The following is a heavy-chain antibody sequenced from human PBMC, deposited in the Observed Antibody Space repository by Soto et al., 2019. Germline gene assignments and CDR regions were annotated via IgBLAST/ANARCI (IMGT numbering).Heavy chain of an antibody. D-gene: IGHD4-17*01. CDR3: AHRNPYGDYEIY. CDR2: IYWEDDK. Sequence: KESGPTLVKPTQPLTLTCNFSGFSLSTSGVGVGWIRQPPGKALEWLALIYWEDDKRYSQSLQSRLTITKDTPKNQVVLTMTNMDPVDTATYYCAHRNPYGDYEIYWGQGTLVTVSS. V-gene: IGHV2-5*02. CDR1: GFSLSTSGVG. J-gene: IGHJ4*02.